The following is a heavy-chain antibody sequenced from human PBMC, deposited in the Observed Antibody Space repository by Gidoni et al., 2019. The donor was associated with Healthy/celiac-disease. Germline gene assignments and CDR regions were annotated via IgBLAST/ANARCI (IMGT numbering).Heavy chain of an antibody. CDR2: ISSSGSTI. D-gene: IGHD1-26*01. V-gene: IGHV3-48*03. J-gene: IGHJ6*02. CDR1: GFTFSSYE. Sequence: EVQLVESGGGLVQPGGSLRLSCAASGFTFSSYEMNWVRQAPGKGLEWVSYISSSGSTIYYADSVKGRFTISRDNAKNSLYLQMNSLRAEDTAVYYCAREGYYYYYYYGMDVWGQGTTVTVSS. CDR3: AREGYYYYYYYGMDV.